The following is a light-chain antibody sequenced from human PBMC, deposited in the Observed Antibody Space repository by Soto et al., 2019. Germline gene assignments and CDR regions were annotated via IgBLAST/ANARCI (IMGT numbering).Light chain of an antibody. CDR1: QTISSW. V-gene: IGKV1-5*03. J-gene: IGKJ1*01. CDR2: KAS. CDR3: QHYNSYSEA. Sequence: DIQMTQSPSTLSGSVGDSVTITCRASQTISSWLAWYQQKPGKAPKLLIYKASTLKSGVPSRFSGSGSGTEFTLTISSLQPDDFATYYCQHYNSYSEAVGQGTKGDI.